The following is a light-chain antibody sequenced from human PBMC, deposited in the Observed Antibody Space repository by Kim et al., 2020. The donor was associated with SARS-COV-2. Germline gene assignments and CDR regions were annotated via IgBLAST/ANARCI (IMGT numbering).Light chain of an antibody. J-gene: IGKJ1*01. CDR1: QSVSGW. Sequence: ASAVDRVTITCRASQSVSGWLNWYQQKPGKAPHLLIYRTSILQSEVPPRFSGSASGTDFTLTIDSLQPEDFATYYCQQSYDFPRTFGQGTKVDIK. CDR3: QQSYDFPRT. CDR2: RTS. V-gene: IGKV1-39*01.